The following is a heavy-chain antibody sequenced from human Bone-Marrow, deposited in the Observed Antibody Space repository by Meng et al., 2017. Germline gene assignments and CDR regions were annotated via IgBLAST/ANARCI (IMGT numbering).Heavy chain of an antibody. J-gene: IGHJ4*02. CDR1: GFTFSSYS. Sequence: ESLKISCAASGFTFSSYSMNWVRQAPGKGLEWVSSISSSSSYIYYADSVKGRFTISRDNAKNSLYLQMNSLRAEDTAVYYCASIGSSWSVDYWGQGTLVTVSS. D-gene: IGHD6-13*01. V-gene: IGHV3-21*01. CDR3: ASIGSSWSVDY. CDR2: ISSSSSYI.